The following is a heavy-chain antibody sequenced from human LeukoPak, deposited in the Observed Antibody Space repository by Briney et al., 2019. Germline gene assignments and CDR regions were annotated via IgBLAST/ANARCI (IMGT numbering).Heavy chain of an antibody. Sequence: SETLSLTCTVSGGSVSSYYWSWVRQPPGKGLEWIGYIYNSENTKYNSSLESRVTISVDTSKNQFFLKLSSVTAADTAVYYCARFHSGPSGWYVLWYFDLWGRGTLVTVSS. V-gene: IGHV4-4*09. CDR1: GGSVSSYY. D-gene: IGHD6-19*01. J-gene: IGHJ2*01. CDR3: ARFHSGPSGWYVLWYFDL. CDR2: IYNSENT.